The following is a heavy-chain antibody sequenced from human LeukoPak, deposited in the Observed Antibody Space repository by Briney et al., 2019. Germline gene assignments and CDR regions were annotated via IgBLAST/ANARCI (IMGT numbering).Heavy chain of an antibody. J-gene: IGHJ4*02. V-gene: IGHV1-69*06. CDR1: GGTFSSYA. CDR2: IIPVFGTA. Sequence: SVKVSCKASGGTFSSYAISWVRQAPGQGLEWMGRIIPVFGTANYAQKFQGRVTITADKSTSTAYMELSSLRSEDTAVYYCARPTTVTTPLGYWGQGTLVTVSS. D-gene: IGHD4-17*01. CDR3: ARPTTVTTPLGY.